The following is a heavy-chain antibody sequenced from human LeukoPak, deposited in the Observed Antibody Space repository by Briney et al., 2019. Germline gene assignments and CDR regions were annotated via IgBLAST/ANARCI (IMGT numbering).Heavy chain of an antibody. CDR2: INPNSGGT. CDR3: AREGNGVVTAIDLAY. D-gene: IGHD2-21*02. V-gene: IGHV1-2*02. CDR1: GYTFTGYY. J-gene: IGHJ4*02. Sequence: EASVQVSCKASGYTFTGYYMHWVRQAPGQGLEWMGWINPNSGGTNYAQKFQGRVTMTRDTSISTAYMELSRLRSDDTAVYYCAREGNGVVTAIDLAYWGQGTLVTVSS.